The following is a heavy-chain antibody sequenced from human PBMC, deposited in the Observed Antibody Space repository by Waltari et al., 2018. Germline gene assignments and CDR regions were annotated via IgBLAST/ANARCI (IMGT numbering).Heavy chain of an antibody. CDR1: GYTFTSYD. V-gene: IGHV1-8*03. J-gene: IGHJ3*02. D-gene: IGHD3-3*01. CDR2: MNPNSGNT. Sequence: QVQLVQSGAEVKKPGASVKVSCTASGYTFTSYDLNWVRQATGQGLEWMGWMNPNSGNTGYAQKFQGRVTITRNTSISTAYMELSSLRSEDTAVYYCARGPRGRFLEWLSPSDAFDIWGQGTMVTVSS. CDR3: ARGPRGRFLEWLSPSDAFDI.